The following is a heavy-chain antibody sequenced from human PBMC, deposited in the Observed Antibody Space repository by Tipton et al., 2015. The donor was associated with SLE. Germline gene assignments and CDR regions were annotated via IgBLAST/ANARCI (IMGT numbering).Heavy chain of an antibody. CDR2: IYYSGRT. Sequence: TLSLTCTVSGGSISSHYWSWIRLPPGKGLEWIGYIYYSGRTNYNTSLKSRVTISVDTSKNQFSLKLSSVTAADTAVYYCARGGDYDFWSGYFDYWGQGTLVTVSS. J-gene: IGHJ4*02. V-gene: IGHV4-59*11. D-gene: IGHD3-3*01. CDR3: ARGGDYDFWSGYFDY. CDR1: GGSISSHY.